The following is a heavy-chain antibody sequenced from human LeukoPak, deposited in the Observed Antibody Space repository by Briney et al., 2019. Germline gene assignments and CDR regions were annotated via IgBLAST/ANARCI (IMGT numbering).Heavy chain of an antibody. CDR2: INNSGGT. J-gene: IGHJ4*02. D-gene: IGHD3-9*01. V-gene: IGHV4-34*01. CDR3: AGMYYDILTGYYNGYFDY. CDR1: GGSFSGYY. Sequence: SGTLSLTCAVYGGSFSGYYWSWIRQPPGKGLEWIGEINNSGGTNYNPSLKSRVTISVDTSKNQFSLKLSSVTAADTAVYYCAGMYYDILTGYYNGYFDYWGQGTLVTVSS.